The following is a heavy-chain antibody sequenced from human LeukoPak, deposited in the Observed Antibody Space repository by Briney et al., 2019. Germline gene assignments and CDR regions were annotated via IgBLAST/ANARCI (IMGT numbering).Heavy chain of an antibody. CDR1: GYSFTTYW. CDR3: ARQWPVNYGTFDI. CDR2: LDPGGSDT. D-gene: IGHD3-10*01. Sequence: GESLRISCQGSGYSFTTYWIGWVRQLPGKGLEWMGILDPGGSDTRYSPAFQGQVTMSADKSITTAYLQWSSLKASDTAMYYCARQWPVNYGTFDIWGQGTMVTVSS. V-gene: IGHV5-51*01. J-gene: IGHJ3*02.